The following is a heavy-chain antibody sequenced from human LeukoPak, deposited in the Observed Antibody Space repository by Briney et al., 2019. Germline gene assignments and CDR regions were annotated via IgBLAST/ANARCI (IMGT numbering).Heavy chain of an antibody. J-gene: IGHJ4*02. D-gene: IGHD2-2*01. CDR1: GGSISSGGYY. CDR3: ARGNCSSTSCYAGPLDY. Sequence: SQTLSLTCTVSGGSISSGGYYWSWIRQHPGKGLEWIGYIYHSGSTYYNPSLKSRVTISVDTSKNQFSLKLSSVTAADTAVYYCARGNCSSTSCYAGPLDYWGQGTLVTVSS. CDR2: IYHSGST. V-gene: IGHV4-31*03.